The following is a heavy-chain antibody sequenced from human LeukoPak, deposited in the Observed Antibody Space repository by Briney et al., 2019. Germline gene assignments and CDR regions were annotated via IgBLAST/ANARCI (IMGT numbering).Heavy chain of an antibody. CDR2: ISAYNGNT. CDR1: RSTFTSNG. V-gene: IGHV1-18*01. Sequence: ALLKVTCSAPRSTFTSNGIIWVRQAPVKRHEWMGWISAYNGNTNYAQKLQGRVTMTTDTSTSTAYMELRSLRSDDTAVYYCARSRAHMITFGGVIAPPLKSWGQGTLVTVSS. D-gene: IGHD3-16*02. J-gene: IGHJ5*02. CDR3: ARSRAHMITFGGVIAPPLKS.